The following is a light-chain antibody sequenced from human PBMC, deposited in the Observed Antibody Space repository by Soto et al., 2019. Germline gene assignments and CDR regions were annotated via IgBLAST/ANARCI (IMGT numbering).Light chain of an antibody. Sequence: EIVLTQSPGTLSLSPGERATLSCRASQSVSSSYLAWYQQKPGQAPRLLIYGASGRATGIPDRFSGSGYGTDFTLTISRLEPEDFAVYYCQQYGSSPITFGQGTRLEMK. CDR3: QQYGSSPIT. J-gene: IGKJ5*01. CDR1: QSVSSSY. CDR2: GAS. V-gene: IGKV3-20*01.